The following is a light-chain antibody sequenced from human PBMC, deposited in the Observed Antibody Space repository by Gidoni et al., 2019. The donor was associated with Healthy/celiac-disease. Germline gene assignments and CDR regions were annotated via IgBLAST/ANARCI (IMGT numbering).Light chain of an antibody. V-gene: IGKV3-15*01. J-gene: IGKJ1*01. CDR1: QSVSSN. CDR2: GAS. Sequence: DIVITQSPATLSVSPGERATLSCRASQSVSSNLAWYQQKPGQAPRLLIYGASTRATGIPARFSGSGSGKEFTLTISSLQSEDVAGYYCQQYNNWGTFGQGTKVEIK. CDR3: QQYNNWGT.